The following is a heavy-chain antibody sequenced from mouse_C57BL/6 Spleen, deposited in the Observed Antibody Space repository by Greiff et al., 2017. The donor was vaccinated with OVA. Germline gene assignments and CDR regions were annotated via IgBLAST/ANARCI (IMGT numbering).Heavy chain of an antibody. V-gene: IGHV5-4*01. CDR3: ARDGQLRLPFDY. CDR1: GFTFSSYA. CDR2: ISDGGSYT. D-gene: IGHD3-2*02. J-gene: IGHJ2*01. Sequence: EVKVVESGGGLVKPGGSLKLSCAASGFTFSSYAMSWVRQTPEKRLEWVATISDGGSYTYYPDNVKGRFTISRDNAKNNLYLQMSHLKSEDTAMYYCARDGQLRLPFDYWGQGTTLTVSS.